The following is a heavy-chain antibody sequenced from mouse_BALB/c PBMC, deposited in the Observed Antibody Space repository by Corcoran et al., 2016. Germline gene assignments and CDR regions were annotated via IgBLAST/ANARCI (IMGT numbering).Heavy chain of an antibody. Sequence: EVQLQQSGAELVKPGASVKLSCTASGINIKDTYMHWVKQRHEQGLEWIGRIDPANGNTKYDPKFQGKATITADTSSNTAYLQLSSLTSEHTSVYFCARLYYWGQGTTLTVSS. CDR3: ARLYY. CDR2: IDPANGNT. CDR1: GINIKDTY. V-gene: IGHV14-3*02. J-gene: IGHJ2*01.